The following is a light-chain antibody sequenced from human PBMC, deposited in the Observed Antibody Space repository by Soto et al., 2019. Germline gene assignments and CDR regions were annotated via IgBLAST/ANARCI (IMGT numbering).Light chain of an antibody. V-gene: IGKV1-9*01. CDR3: QQLNSYLALT. Sequence: DIQLTQSPSFLSASVGDRVTITCRASQDIGSYLAWYQQKPGKAPKLLIYAAFILQSGVPSRFSGSGSGTEFTLTISSLQPDDFATYYCQQLNSYLALTFGGGTKVEIK. CDR2: AAF. CDR1: QDIGSY. J-gene: IGKJ4*01.